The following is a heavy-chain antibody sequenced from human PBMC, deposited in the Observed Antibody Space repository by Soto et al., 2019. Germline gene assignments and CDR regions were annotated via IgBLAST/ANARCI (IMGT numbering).Heavy chain of an antibody. D-gene: IGHD3-16*01. J-gene: IGHJ4*02. CDR1: GYTFTDYH. V-gene: IGHV1-2*02. CDR3: ARVAVGRPWGENYFDF. CDR2: INPNNGGT. Sequence: QVQLVQSGAEVKKPGASVKVSCKTSGYTFTDYHMHWMRQAPGQGLEWMGWINPNNGGTHYAKKFQGRVTMTGDASISTAYMYLSRLRSDDTAVDDCARVAVGRPWGENYFDFWAQGSLVTVSS.